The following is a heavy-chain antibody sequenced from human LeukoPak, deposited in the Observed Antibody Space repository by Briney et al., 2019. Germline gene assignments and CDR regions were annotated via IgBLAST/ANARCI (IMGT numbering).Heavy chain of an antibody. CDR2: ISAYNGNT. D-gene: IGHD6-13*01. CDR3: ARDRTWYSTHAGDVDY. Sequence: GASVNVSFKASVYTFTIYGISWVRQAPGQGLEWMGWISAYNGNTNYAQKLQGRVTMTTDTSTSTAYMELRSLRSDDTAVYYCARDRTWYSTHAGDVDYWGQGTLVTVSS. V-gene: IGHV1-18*01. CDR1: VYTFTIYG. J-gene: IGHJ4*02.